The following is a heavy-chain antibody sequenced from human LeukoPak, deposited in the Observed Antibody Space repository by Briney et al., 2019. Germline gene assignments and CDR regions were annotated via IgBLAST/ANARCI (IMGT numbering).Heavy chain of an antibody. V-gene: IGHV4-59*08. J-gene: IGHJ4*02. D-gene: IGHD6-13*01. Sequence: ETLSLTCTVSGGSISSYYWSWIRQPPGKGLEWIGYIYYSGSTNYNPSLKSRVTISVDTSKNQFSLKLSSVTAADTAVYYCARRRPKAGYFDYWGQGTLVTVSS. CDR3: ARRRPKAGYFDY. CDR1: GGSISSYY. CDR2: IYYSGST.